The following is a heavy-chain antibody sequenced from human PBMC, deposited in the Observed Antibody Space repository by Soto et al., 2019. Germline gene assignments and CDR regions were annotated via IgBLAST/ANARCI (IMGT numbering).Heavy chain of an antibody. D-gene: IGHD2-2*01. CDR3: AREDRPGISYFDL. Sequence: SVTLSRTCPVDDESITNGTYYLTWNRPHPGKGLEWIGYIYHSGRTNYNPSLKSRISMSVDTSENQFSLKLSSVTAADTAVYFCAREDRPGISYFDLWGQGTLVTVSS. CDR1: DESITNGTYY. CDR2: IYHSGRT. J-gene: IGHJ4*02. V-gene: IGHV4-31*03.